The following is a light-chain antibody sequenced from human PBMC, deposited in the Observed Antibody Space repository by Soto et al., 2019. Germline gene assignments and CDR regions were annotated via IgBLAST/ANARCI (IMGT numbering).Light chain of an antibody. J-gene: IGKJ2*01. CDR1: QSISYN. V-gene: IGKV3-11*01. CDR3: QQRGDWRLYT. Sequence: EIVLTQSPATLSLSPGERATLSCRASQSISYNLAWYQQKPGQAPRLLIYDASNRATGVPARFSGSGSGTDFTLSISSLEPEDFAVYYCQQRGDWRLYTFGQGSRLEIK. CDR2: DAS.